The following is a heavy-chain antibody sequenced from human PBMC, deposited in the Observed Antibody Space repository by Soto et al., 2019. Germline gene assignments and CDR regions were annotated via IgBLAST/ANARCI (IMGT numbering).Heavy chain of an antibody. D-gene: IGHD2-21*02. J-gene: IGHJ4*02. Sequence: PGGSLRLSCAASGFTVSSNYMSWVRQAPGKGLEWVSVIYSGGSTYYADSVKGRFTISRDNSKNTLYLQMNSLRAEDTAVYYCARDWAEYCGGDCYSNWGQGTLVTVSS. CDR3: ARDWAEYCGGDCYSN. CDR1: GFTVSSNY. CDR2: IYSGGST. V-gene: IGHV3-53*01.